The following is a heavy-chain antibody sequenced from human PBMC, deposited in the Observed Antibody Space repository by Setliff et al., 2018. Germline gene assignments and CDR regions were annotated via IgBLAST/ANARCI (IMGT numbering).Heavy chain of an antibody. CDR3: ARGRAGHSGH. V-gene: IGHV4-31*03. D-gene: IGHD6-19*01. J-gene: IGHJ4*02. Sequence: PSETLSLTCTVSGGSISSCGYYWSWIRQHPGKGLEWIGYIYYSGSTSYYNPSLKSRVTISVDTSKNQFSLKLSSVTAADTAVYYCARGRAGHSGHWGQGTLVTVSS. CDR2: IYYSGSTS. CDR1: GGSISSCGYY.